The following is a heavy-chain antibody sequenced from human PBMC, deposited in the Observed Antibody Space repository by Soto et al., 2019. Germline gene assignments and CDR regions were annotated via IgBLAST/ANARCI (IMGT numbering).Heavy chain of an antibody. CDR3: ARDALASWFGELIWFDP. J-gene: IGHJ5*02. Sequence: ASVKVSCKASGYTFTSYGISWVRQAPGQGLEWMGWISAYNGNTNYAQKLQGRVTMTTDTSTSTAYMELRSLRSDDTAVYYCARDALASWFGELIWFDPWGQGTLVPVSS. CDR2: ISAYNGNT. V-gene: IGHV1-18*01. CDR1: GYTFTSYG. D-gene: IGHD3-10*01.